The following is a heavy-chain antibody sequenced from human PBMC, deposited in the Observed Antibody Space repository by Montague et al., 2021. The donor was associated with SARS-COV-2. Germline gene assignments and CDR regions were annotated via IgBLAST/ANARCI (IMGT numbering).Heavy chain of an antibody. V-gene: IGHV4-4*07. J-gene: IGHJ4*02. CDR2: MHFTGKT. Sequence: SETLSLTCSVYGDSVTNHYWSWIRQPAGKGLEWIGRMHFTGKTNFSPFFSSRLTMSADTSKNQFSLKLTSVTAADTAIYFCARGRFDFGAGRQGTIDFWGQGTLVTVSS. D-gene: IGHD3-10*01. CDR3: ARGRFDFGAGRQGTIDF. CDR1: GDSVTNHY.